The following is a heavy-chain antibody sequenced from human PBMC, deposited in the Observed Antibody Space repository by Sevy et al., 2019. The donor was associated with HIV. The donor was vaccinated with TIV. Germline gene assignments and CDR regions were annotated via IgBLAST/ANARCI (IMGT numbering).Heavy chain of an antibody. Sequence: GGSLRLSCGASGFTFDDYAMHWVRQAPGKGLEWVAGITWNSRSIDYADSVKGRFTISRDNAKNSLYLQMNSLRPEDTALYYCTRDKTTTNWYEASDIWGQGTVVTVSS. V-gene: IGHV3-9*01. CDR2: ITWNSRSI. J-gene: IGHJ3*02. CDR1: GFTFDDYA. CDR3: TRDKTTTNWYEASDI. D-gene: IGHD1-1*01.